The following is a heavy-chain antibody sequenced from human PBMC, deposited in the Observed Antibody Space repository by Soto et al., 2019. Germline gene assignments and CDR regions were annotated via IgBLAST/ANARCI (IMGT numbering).Heavy chain of an antibody. CDR2: ISGSGGST. D-gene: IGHD1-26*01. V-gene: IGHV3-23*01. J-gene: IGHJ4*02. CDR1: GFNFSSYA. Sequence: EVQLLESGGGLVEPGGSLRLSCAASGFNFSSYAMRWVRQAPVKGLEWVSAISGSGGSTYYADSVKGRFTISRDNSKNTLYRQMNSLRAEDTAVYYCARRGSGSYYDYWGQGTLVTVSS. CDR3: ARRGSGSYYDY.